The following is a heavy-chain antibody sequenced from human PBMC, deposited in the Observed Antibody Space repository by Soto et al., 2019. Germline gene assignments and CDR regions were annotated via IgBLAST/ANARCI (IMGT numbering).Heavy chain of an antibody. V-gene: IGHV4-38-2*02. CDR1: GFAISRGYY. D-gene: IGHD1-1*01. Sequence: SKTLSLTCSVSGFAISRGYYWSWVRQPPGKGLEWIGSIYPSVSSYHNPSLATRLRLSIDTSKNQFTLNLTSVTAADTALYFCAREKVGTTFFDNWGQGIQVTVSS. J-gene: IGHJ4*02. CDR3: AREKVGTTFFDN. CDR2: IYPSVSS.